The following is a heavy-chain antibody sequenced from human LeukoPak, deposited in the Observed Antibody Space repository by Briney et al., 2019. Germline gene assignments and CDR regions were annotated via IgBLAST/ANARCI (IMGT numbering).Heavy chain of an antibody. V-gene: IGHV4-4*07. CDR3: ARGTRFHGEYFDY. D-gene: IGHD3-10*01. CDR1: GFTFSSYG. CDR2: IYTSGST. J-gene: IGHJ4*02. Sequence: GTLRLSCAASGFTFSSYGMSWIRQPAGKGLEWIGRIYTSGSTNYNPSLKSRVTISVDTSKNQFSLKLSSVTAADTAVYYCARGTRFHGEYFDYWGQGTLVTVSS.